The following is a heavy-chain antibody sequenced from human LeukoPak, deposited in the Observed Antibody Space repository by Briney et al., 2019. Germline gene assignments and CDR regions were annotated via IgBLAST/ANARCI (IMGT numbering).Heavy chain of an antibody. CDR3: AREVGFCSGISCSSNSHYDH. J-gene: IGHJ5*02. CDR1: GFTFDDYA. D-gene: IGHD2-2*01. CDR2: INWNGGIT. Sequence: GGSLRLSCAASGFTFDDYAINWVRQAPGKGLEWVSAINWNGGITVYVDSVKGRFTISRDNAKNSLYLQMNSLRAEDTALYYCAREVGFCSGISCSSNSHYDHWGQGTLVTVSS. V-gene: IGHV3-20*04.